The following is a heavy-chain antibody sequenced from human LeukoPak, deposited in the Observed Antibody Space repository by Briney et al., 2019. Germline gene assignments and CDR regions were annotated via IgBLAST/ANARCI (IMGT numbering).Heavy chain of an antibody. CDR1: GFTFNTYA. CDR2: ISGSGRGGRT. V-gene: IGHV3-23*01. J-gene: IGHJ4*02. Sequence: GGSLRLSCATSGFTFNTYAMSWVRQAPGKGLEWVSNISGSGRGGRTYYADSVKGRFTISRDNSKNTLYLQMSSLRAEDTAVYYCARRGIAVAGPFDYWGQGTLVTVSS. CDR3: ARRGIAVAGPFDY. D-gene: IGHD6-19*01.